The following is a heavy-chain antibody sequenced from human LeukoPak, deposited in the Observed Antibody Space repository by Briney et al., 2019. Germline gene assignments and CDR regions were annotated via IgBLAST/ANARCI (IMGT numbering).Heavy chain of an antibody. CDR2: IYYSGST. Sequence: SETLSLTCTVSGGSISSYYWSWIRQPPGKGLEWIGYIYYSGSTNYNPSLKSRVTISVDTSKNQFSLKLSSVTAADTAVYYCARTPYYFDYWGQGTLVTVSS. CDR1: GGSISSYY. J-gene: IGHJ4*02. CDR3: ARTPYYFDY. V-gene: IGHV4-59*01.